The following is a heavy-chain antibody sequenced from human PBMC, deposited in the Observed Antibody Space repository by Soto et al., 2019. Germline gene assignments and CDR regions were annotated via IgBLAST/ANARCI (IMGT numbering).Heavy chain of an antibody. V-gene: IGHV3-21*01. CDR3: ERGPQRWLFGTENYYDFGMDV. J-gene: IGHJ6*02. CDR1: GFTFSSYS. D-gene: IGHD6-19*01. CDR2: ISGSSSSI. Sequence: EVQLVESGGGLVKPGGSLRLSCAASGFTFSSYSMNWVRQAPGKGLEWVSSISGSSSSIYYADSMKGRFTISRNNADNSLYLQRNSLSAEDTAVYYCERGPQRWLFGTENYYDFGMDVWGQGTTVTVSS.